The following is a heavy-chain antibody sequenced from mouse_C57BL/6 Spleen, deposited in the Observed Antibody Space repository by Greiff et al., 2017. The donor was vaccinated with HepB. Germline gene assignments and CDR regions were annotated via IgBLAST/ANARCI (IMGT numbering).Heavy chain of an antibody. CDR3: ARSGYYGSRGYFDV. V-gene: IGHV1-80*01. D-gene: IGHD1-1*01. J-gene: IGHJ1*03. Sequence: QVQLQQSGAELVKPGASVKISCKASGYAFSSYWMNWVKQRPGKGLEWIGKIYPGDGDTNYNGKFKGKATLTADKSSSTAYMQLSSLTSEDSAVYFCARSGYYGSRGYFDVWGTGTTVTVSS. CDR1: GYAFSSYW. CDR2: IYPGDGDT.